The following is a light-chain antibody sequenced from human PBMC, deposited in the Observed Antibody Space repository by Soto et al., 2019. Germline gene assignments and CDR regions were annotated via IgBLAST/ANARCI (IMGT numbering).Light chain of an antibody. V-gene: IGKV3-20*01. J-gene: IGKJ4*01. CDR2: GAS. Sequence: EIVLTQSPGTLSSSPGERATLSCRASQSVSSSYLAWYQQKPGQAPRLLIYGASSRATGIPDRFSGIGSGTDFTLTISRLEPEDFAVYHCQQYGPSPALTFGGGTKVEIK. CDR1: QSVSSSY. CDR3: QQYGPSPALT.